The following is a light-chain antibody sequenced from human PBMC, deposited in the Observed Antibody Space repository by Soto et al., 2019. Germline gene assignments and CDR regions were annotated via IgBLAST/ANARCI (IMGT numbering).Light chain of an antibody. V-gene: IGKV3-20*01. Sequence: EIVLTQSPATLSLSPGERATLSCRASQSVSSNCLAWYQQRPRKAPRLLIYGASNTATGIPDRFSGGGVGTDFTLTISRLEPEDFAVYYCQQYGYSTDTDRWTFGRGTKVELK. CDR2: GAS. J-gene: IGKJ1*01. CDR1: QSVSSNC. CDR3: QQYGYSTDTDRWT.